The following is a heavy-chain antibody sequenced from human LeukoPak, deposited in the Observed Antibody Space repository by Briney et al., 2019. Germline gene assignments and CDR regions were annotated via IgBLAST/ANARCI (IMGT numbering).Heavy chain of an antibody. CDR1: GGSISSYY. J-gene: IGHJ4*02. Sequence: PSETLSLTCTVSGGSISSYYWSWIRQPPGKGLEWLGYIYYIGSTNYNPSLKSRVTISVDTSKNQFSLKLSSVTAADTAVYYCARLGGYSYYYDSSGYRLGELDYWGQGSLVTVSS. CDR3: ARLGGYSYYYDSSGYRLGELDY. V-gene: IGHV4-59*01. D-gene: IGHD3-22*01. CDR2: IYYIGST.